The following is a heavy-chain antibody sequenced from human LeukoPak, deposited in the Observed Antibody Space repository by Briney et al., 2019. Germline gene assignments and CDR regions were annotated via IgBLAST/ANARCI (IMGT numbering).Heavy chain of an antibody. CDR3: ARELPVIAAAGSRPFDY. Sequence: SETLSLTCPVSGGSINSSDYYWSWIRQPAGKGLEWIGRIYTSGSTNYNPSLKSRVTMSVDTSKNQFSLKLSSVTAADTAVYYCARELPVIAAAGSRPFDYWGQGTLVTVSS. J-gene: IGHJ4*02. V-gene: IGHV4-61*02. D-gene: IGHD6-13*01. CDR1: GGSINSSDYY. CDR2: IYTSGST.